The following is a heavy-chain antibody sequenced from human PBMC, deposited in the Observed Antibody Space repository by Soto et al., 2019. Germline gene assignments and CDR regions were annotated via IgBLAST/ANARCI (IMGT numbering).Heavy chain of an antibody. CDR3: ARLIGNSWLDS. J-gene: IGHJ5*01. Sequence: SQTLSLTCAISGDSVSTNTATLDWIRQSPSRGLEWLGRTYDRSKWETDYAVSVKGRITINPDTSNNQFSLQLNSVTPDDTAVYYCARLIGNSWLDSWGQGTLVTVSS. CDR2: TYDRSKWET. D-gene: IGHD2-8*01. CDR1: GDSVSTNTAT. V-gene: IGHV6-1*01.